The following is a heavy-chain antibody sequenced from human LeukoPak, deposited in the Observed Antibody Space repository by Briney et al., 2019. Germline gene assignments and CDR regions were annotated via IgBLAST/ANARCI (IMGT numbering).Heavy chain of an antibody. CDR1: GFTFSSYA. Sequence: SGGSLRLSCAAPGFTFSSYAMSWVRQAPGKGLEWVSAISNNGGYTYYADSVQGRFTISRDNSKSTLCLQMNSLRAEDTAVYYCAKQLGYCSDGSCYFPYWGQGTLVTVSS. CDR2: ISNNGGYT. D-gene: IGHD2-15*01. CDR3: AKQLGYCSDGSCYFPY. J-gene: IGHJ4*02. V-gene: IGHV3-23*01.